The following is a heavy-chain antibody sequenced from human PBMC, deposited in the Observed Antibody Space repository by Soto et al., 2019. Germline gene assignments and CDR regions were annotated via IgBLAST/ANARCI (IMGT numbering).Heavy chain of an antibody. CDR1: GYTFTSYG. CDR3: ARAAGYSYGYYYYYGMDV. J-gene: IGHJ6*02. Sequence: ASVKVSCKASGYTFTSYGISWVRQAPGQGLEWMGWISANNGNTNYAQKFQGRVTMTRDTSTSTAYMELSSLRSDDTAVYYCARAAGYSYGYYYYYGMDVWGQGTTVTVSS. D-gene: IGHD5-18*01. CDR2: ISANNGNT. V-gene: IGHV1-18*01.